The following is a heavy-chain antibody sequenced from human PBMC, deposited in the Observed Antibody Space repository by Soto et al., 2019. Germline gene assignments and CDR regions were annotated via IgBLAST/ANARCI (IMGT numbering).Heavy chain of an antibody. J-gene: IGHJ4*02. CDR2: IYYSGST. D-gene: IGHD2-2*01. Sequence: SETLSLTCTVSGGSISSGDYYWSWIRQPPGKGLEWIGYIYYSGSTYYNPSLKSRVTISVDTSKNQFSLKLSSVTAADTAVYYCARAPKPSDDAVEEWGQGTLVTVSS. V-gene: IGHV4-30-4*01. CDR3: ARAPKPSDDAVEE. CDR1: GGSISSGDYY.